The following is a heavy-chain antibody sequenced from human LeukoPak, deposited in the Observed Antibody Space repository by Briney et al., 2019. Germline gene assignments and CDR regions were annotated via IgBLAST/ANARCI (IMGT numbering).Heavy chain of an antibody. V-gene: IGHV4-39*01. J-gene: IGHJ3*02. D-gene: IGHD6-19*01. Sequence: SETLSLTXTVSGGSISSSSYYWGGIRQPPGKGLEWIGSIYYSGSTYYNPSLKSRVTISVDTSKNQFSLKLSSVTAADTAVYYCASSSSGWYQDAFDIWGQGTMVTVSS. CDR3: ASSSSGWYQDAFDI. CDR2: IYYSGST. CDR1: GGSISSSSYY.